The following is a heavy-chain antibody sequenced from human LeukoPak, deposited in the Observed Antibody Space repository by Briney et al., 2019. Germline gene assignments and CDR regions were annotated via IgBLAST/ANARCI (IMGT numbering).Heavy chain of an antibody. J-gene: IGHJ4*02. CDR2: IYYSGST. Sequence: SETLSLTCTVSGGSLSSYYWSWLRQPPGKGLEWIGYIYYSGSTNYNPSLKSRVTISLDTSKSQFSLKLSSVTAADTAVYYCARDRYYYFDYWGQGTLVTVSS. D-gene: IGHD1-1*01. CDR1: GGSLSSYY. V-gene: IGHV4-59*01. CDR3: ARDRYYYFDY.